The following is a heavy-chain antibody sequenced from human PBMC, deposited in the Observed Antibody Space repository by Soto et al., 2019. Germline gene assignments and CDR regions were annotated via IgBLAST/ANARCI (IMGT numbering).Heavy chain of an antibody. J-gene: IGHJ4*02. CDR2: INGRSNYK. Sequence: EVQLVESGGGLVAPGGSLRLSCVASGFTLTAYTMHWVRQAPGTGLEWVSSINGRSNYKYYSDSVKGRFTISRDNTQNSLFLQMSRLGPEDTATYYCVREDGVVGVSSAFDSWGQGTLVTVSS. V-gene: IGHV3-21*02. D-gene: IGHD1-26*01. CDR1: GFTLTAYT. CDR3: VREDGVVGVSSAFDS.